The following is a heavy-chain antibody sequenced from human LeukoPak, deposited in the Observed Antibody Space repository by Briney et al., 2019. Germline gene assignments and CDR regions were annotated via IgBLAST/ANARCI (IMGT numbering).Heavy chain of an antibody. CDR2: INPNSGGT. Sequence: GSVKVSCKASGYTFTGYYMHWVRQAPGQGLEWMGSINPNSGGTNYAQKFQGRVTMTRDTPISTAYMELSRLRSDGTAVYYCARAAHSYGLGLVDYWGQGTLVTVSS. J-gene: IGHJ4*02. CDR3: ARAAHSYGLGLVDY. CDR1: GYTFTGYY. D-gene: IGHD5-18*01. V-gene: IGHV1-2*02.